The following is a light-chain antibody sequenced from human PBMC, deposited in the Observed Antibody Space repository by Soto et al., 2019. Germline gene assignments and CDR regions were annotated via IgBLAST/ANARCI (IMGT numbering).Light chain of an antibody. CDR3: QQLNSYPRT. Sequence: DVQLTQSPSFLSTSVGDRVTITCRASQGIGSYLAWYQQKPGKAPKVLVCLASTLQSGVPSRFSGSGSGTEFNLTISNLQPEDFATYYCQQLNSYPRTFGQGTKVEI. V-gene: IGKV1-9*01. J-gene: IGKJ1*01. CDR2: LAS. CDR1: QGIGSY.